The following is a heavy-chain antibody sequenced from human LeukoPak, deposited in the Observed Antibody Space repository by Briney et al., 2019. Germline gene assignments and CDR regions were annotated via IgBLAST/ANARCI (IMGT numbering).Heavy chain of an antibody. J-gene: IGHJ6*02. CDR2: IYYSGST. V-gene: IGHV4-59*01. CDR1: GGSISSYY. D-gene: IGHD1-26*01. Sequence: PSETLSLTCTVSGGSISSYYWSWIRQPPGKGLEWIGYIYYSGSTNYNPSLKSRVTISVDTSKNQFSLKLSSVTAADTAVYYCARDGIEDYYYYGMDVWGQGTTDTVSS. CDR3: ARDGIEDYYYYGMDV.